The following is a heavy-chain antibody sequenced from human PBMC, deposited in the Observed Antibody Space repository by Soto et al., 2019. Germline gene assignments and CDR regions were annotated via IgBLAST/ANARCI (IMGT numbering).Heavy chain of an antibody. CDR3: ARFRYSSPWFDP. V-gene: IGHV4-39*01. CDR2: IYYSGST. Sequence: PSETLSLSCTVSGGSISSSSFYWGWIRQPPGKGLEWIGSIYYSGSTYYNPSLKSRVTISVDTSNNQFSLKLSSVTAADTAVYYCARFRYSSPWFDPWGQGTLVTVSS. CDR1: GGSISSSSFY. J-gene: IGHJ5*02. D-gene: IGHD6-13*01.